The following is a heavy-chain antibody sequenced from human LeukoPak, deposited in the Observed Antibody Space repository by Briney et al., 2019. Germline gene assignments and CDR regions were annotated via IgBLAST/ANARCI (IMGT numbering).Heavy chain of an antibody. Sequence: SETLSLTCAVYGGSFSGYYWSWIRQPPGKGLEWIGYIYYSGSTNYNPSLKSRVTISVDTSKNQFSLKLSSVTAADTAVYYCARDRRHSSSWEGLNWFDPWGQGTLVTVSS. V-gene: IGHV4-59*12. D-gene: IGHD6-13*01. CDR3: ARDRRHSSSWEGLNWFDP. CDR1: GGSFSGYY. J-gene: IGHJ5*02. CDR2: IYYSGST.